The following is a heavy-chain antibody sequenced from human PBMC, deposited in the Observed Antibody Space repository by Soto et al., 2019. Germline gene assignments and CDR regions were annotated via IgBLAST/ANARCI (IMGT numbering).Heavy chain of an antibody. J-gene: IGHJ4*02. D-gene: IGHD3-16*02. V-gene: IGHV4-59*08. CDR1: GGSISSYY. CDR3: ARRVDYVWGSYRYSPYFDY. CDR2: IYYSGST. Sequence: SETLSLTCTVSGGSISSYYWSWIRQPPGKVLEWIGYIYYSGSTNYNPSLKSRVTISVDTSKNQFSLKLSSVTAADTAVYYCARRVDYVWGSYRYSPYFDYWGQGILVTSPQ.